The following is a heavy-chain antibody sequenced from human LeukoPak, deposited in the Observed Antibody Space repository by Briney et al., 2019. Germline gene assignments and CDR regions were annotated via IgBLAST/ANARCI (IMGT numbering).Heavy chain of an antibody. CDR1: GFTFNSFA. V-gene: IGHV3-64*04. CDR2: ISGNGGST. D-gene: IGHD1-26*01. J-gene: IGHJ4*02. Sequence: GGSLRLSCSASGFTFNSFAIHWVRQAPGKGLEYVSVISGNGGSTYYADSVKGRFTISRDNSKNTLYLQMHSLRDEDTAVYYCARAWYSWGYYFDYWGRGTLVTVSS. CDR3: ARAWYSWGYYFDY.